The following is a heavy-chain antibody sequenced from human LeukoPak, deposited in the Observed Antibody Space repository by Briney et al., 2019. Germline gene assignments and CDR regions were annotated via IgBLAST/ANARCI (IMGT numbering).Heavy chain of an antibody. Sequence: ASVKVSCKASGYTFTSYYMHWVRQAPGQGLEWMGIINPSGGSASYAQKFQGRVTMTRDTSTSTVYMELSSLRSEDTAVYYCARWSIAAAEDDYWGQGTLVTVSS. CDR2: INPSGGSA. CDR3: ARWSIAAAEDDY. V-gene: IGHV1-46*01. J-gene: IGHJ4*02. D-gene: IGHD6-13*01. CDR1: GYTFTSYY.